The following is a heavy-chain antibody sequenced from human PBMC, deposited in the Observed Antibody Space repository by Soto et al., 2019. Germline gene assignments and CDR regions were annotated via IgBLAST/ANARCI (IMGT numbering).Heavy chain of an antibody. D-gene: IGHD6-13*01. CDR3: LRASYSSGWYSDY. J-gene: IGHJ4*02. CDR2: TRNKANSYTT. Sequence: EVQLVESGGGLVQPGGSLRLSCAASGFSFSDHYVDWVRQAPGKGLEWVGRTRNKANSYTTEYAASVKGRFTISRDDSKNSLYLQMNSLKTADTAVYYCLRASYSSGWYSDYWGQGTLVTVSS. V-gene: IGHV3-72*01. CDR1: GFSFSDHY.